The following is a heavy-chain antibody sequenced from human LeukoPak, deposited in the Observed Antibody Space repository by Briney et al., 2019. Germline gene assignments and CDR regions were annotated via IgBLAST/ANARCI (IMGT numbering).Heavy chain of an antibody. D-gene: IGHD2-15*01. Sequence: GGPLRLSCAASGFTFSRYDMHWVRQATGKGLEWVSAFGSTGNTYYSGAVKGRFTVSRENAKDSFYLQMNSLRAGDTAVYYCAREGYDEAFDIWGHGTMVTVSS. CDR2: FGSTGNT. CDR1: GFTFSRYD. J-gene: IGHJ3*02. CDR3: AREGYDEAFDI. V-gene: IGHV3-13*04.